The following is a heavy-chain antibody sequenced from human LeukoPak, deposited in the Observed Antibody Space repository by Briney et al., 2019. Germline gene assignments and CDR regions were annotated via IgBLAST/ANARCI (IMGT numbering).Heavy chain of an antibody. Sequence: GSSVPVSCKASGGTFSSYAISWVRQAPGQGLEWMGGIIPIFGTANFAQKFQGRVMITADESTSTAYMERSNLRSEDTAVYYCARVSLDSSGYYFGRGRYYYMDVWGKGTMVTISS. CDR1: GGTFSSYA. J-gene: IGHJ6*03. CDR2: IIPIFGTA. V-gene: IGHV1-69*13. D-gene: IGHD3-22*01. CDR3: ARVSLDSSGYYFGRGRYYYMDV.